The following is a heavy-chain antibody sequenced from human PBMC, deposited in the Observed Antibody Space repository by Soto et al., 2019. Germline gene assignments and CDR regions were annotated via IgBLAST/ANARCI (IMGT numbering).Heavy chain of an antibody. V-gene: IGHV4-61*01. CDR1: GGSVSSGSYY. J-gene: IGHJ5*02. CDR3: ARGRRYSYGLT. D-gene: IGHD5-18*01. Sequence: QVQLQESGPGLVKPSETLSLTCTVSGGSVSSGSYYWSWIRQPPGKGLEWIGYIYYSGSTNYNPSLKSRVTISVDTSKNQFSLKLSSVTAAVTAVYYCARGRRYSYGLTWGQGTLVTVSS. CDR2: IYYSGST.